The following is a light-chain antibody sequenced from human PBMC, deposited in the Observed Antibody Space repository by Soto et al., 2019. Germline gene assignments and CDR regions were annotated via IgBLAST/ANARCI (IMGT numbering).Light chain of an antibody. CDR3: QKSYSTPWT. V-gene: IGKV1-39*01. CDR1: QSISSY. Sequence: DIQMTQSPSSLSASVGDRVTITCRASQSISSYLNWYQQKPGKAPQLLIYSASSLQSGVPSKFSGSGSGTDFTLTISSLQPEDFATYYCQKSYSTPWTFGQGNKVEIK. J-gene: IGKJ1*01. CDR2: SAS.